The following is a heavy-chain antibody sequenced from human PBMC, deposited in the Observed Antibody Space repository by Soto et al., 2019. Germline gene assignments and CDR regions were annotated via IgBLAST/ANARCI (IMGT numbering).Heavy chain of an antibody. J-gene: IGHJ5*02. V-gene: IGHV3-23*01. CDR2: TSIGGNT. D-gene: IGHD4-4*01. CDR3: AKDLRPGLVVPTTGGFNP. Sequence: GGSLRISCEASGVPFNTYAMTWFRQLPGMGLEWVSTTSIGGNTDFAGSVRGRFSVSRDNSKNTLYLQMTNLRAEDAAIYFCAKDLRPGLVVPTTGGFNPGGQGTRVT. CDR1: GVPFNTYA.